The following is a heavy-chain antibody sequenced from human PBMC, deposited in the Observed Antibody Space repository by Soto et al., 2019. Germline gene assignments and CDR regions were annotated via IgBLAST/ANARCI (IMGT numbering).Heavy chain of an antibody. J-gene: IGHJ4*02. D-gene: IGHD2-21*02. CDR3: ASPSFDCGGDCYYFDN. CDR1: GGSFSGYY. Sequence: SETLSLTCAVYGGSFSGYYWSWIRQSPEKGLEWIGEINHDGSTNYNPSLKSRVTIPVDTSKNQFSLKLNSVTAADTAVYYCASPSFDCGGDCYYFDNWGQGTLVTVSS. V-gene: IGHV4-34*01. CDR2: INHDGST.